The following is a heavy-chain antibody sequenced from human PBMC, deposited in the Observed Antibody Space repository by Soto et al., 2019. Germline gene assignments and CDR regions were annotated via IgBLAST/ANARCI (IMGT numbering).Heavy chain of an antibody. D-gene: IGHD6-13*01. J-gene: IGHJ6*02. CDR2: IYPGDSDT. V-gene: IGHV5-51*01. CDR3: ARPRSSSRNYYGMDV. Sequence: PGESLKISCKGSGYSFTSYWIGWVRQMPGKGLEWMGIIYPGDSDTRYSPSFQGQVTISADKSISTSYLQWNSLKASDTAMCYCARPRSSSRNYYGMDVWGQGTTVTVSS. CDR1: GYSFTSYW.